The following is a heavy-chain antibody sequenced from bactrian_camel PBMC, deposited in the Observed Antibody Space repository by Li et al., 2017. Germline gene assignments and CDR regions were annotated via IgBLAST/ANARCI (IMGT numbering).Heavy chain of an antibody. CDR1: GIDIINFC. V-gene: IGHV3S53*01. D-gene: IGHD6*01. Sequence: HVQLVESGGGSVQAGGSLRLECAPGIDIINFCVGWFRQAPGKEREGVASVDRAGSSSYADFVKGRFAVSRDTAKNTLYLQMNNLQPEDSAMYLCAAHYRAGPWVREWWWLQPYKYDYWGQGTQVTVS. CDR2: VDRAGSS. J-gene: IGHJ4*01. CDR3: AAHYRAGPWVREWWWLQPYKYDY.